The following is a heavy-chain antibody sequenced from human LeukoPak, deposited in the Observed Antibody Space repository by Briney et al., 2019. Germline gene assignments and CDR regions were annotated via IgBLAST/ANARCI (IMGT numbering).Heavy chain of an antibody. V-gene: IGHV3-53*01. CDR1: GFTVSSNY. CDR2: IYSGGST. Sequence: GGSLRLSCADSGFTVSSNYMSWVRQAPGKGLEWVSVIYSGGSTYYADSVKGRFTISRDNSKNTLYLQMNSLRVEDKAVYYCARGQSCSSTSCFFDYWGQGTLVTVSS. J-gene: IGHJ4*02. CDR3: ARGQSCSSTSCFFDY. D-gene: IGHD2-2*01.